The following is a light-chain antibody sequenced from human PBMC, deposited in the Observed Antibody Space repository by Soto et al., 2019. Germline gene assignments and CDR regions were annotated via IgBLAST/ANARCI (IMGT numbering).Light chain of an antibody. CDR3: QSYDSSLSGGDVV. V-gene: IGLV1-40*01. CDR2: GNS. CDR1: SSNIGAGYD. J-gene: IGLJ2*01. Sequence: QSVLTQPPSVSGAPGQRVTISCTGSSSNIGAGYDVHWYQQLPGTAPKLLIYGNSNRPSGVPDRFSGSKSGTSASLAITGLEAEDEDDYYCQSYDSSLSGGDVVFGGGTKLTVL.